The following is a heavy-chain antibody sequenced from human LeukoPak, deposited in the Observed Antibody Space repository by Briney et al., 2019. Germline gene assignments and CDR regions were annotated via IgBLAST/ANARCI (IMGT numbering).Heavy chain of an antibody. CDR1: GCSFTDYY. J-gene: IGHJ5*02. CDR3: ARADFIDAGPYLIGP. Sequence: GASVKVSCKTSGCSFTDYYILWVRQAPGQGLEWRAWINTKTGRSSSARKFQGRVTMPRDPSITTVYMYMAWLTSDHTATYFCARADFIDAGPYLIGPWGQGTLVTVSS. D-gene: IGHD3-3*01. CDR2: INTKTGRS. V-gene: IGHV1-2*02.